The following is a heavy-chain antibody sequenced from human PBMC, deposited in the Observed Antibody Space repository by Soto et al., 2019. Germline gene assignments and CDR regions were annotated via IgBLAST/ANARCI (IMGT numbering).Heavy chain of an antibody. J-gene: IGHJ3*02. CDR1: GFSFSSHW. D-gene: IGHD3-10*01. Sequence: EAQLLESGGGFVQPGGSLRLSCAASGFSFSSHWLHWVRQAPGNGLVWVSRMKGDGSTANYADSVKGRLTISRDNARNTVYLQMNSLRVEDTAVYYCARGIPGHYGFDIWGQGTLVTVSS. V-gene: IGHV3-74*01. CDR3: ARGIPGHYGFDI. CDR2: MKGDGSTA.